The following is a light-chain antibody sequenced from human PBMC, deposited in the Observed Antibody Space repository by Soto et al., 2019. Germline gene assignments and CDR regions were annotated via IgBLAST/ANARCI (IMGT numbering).Light chain of an antibody. CDR1: QSVGTY. J-gene: IGKJ5*01. Sequence: DIVLTQFPATLSLSPGERATLSCRASQSVGTYLAWYQHKPGQAPRLLIYDASKRAIGIPARFSGSGSGTDFALTISSLEREDFAVYYCQQRSDWPPINFGQGTRLEIK. CDR2: DAS. CDR3: QQRSDWPPIN. V-gene: IGKV3-11*01.